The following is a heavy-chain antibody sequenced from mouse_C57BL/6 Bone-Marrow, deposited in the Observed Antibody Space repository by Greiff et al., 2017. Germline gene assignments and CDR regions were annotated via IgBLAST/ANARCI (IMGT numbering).Heavy chain of an antibody. CDR1: GYTFTSYW. CDR3: ARTGFAY. J-gene: IGHJ3*01. V-gene: IGHV1-55*01. CDR2: IYPGSGST. Sequence: VQLQQSGAELVKPGASVKMSCKASGYTFTSYWITWVKQRPGQGLEWIGDIYPGSGSTNYNEKFKSKATLTVDTSSSTAYMQLSSLTSEDFAVYYCARTGFAYWGQGTLVTVSA.